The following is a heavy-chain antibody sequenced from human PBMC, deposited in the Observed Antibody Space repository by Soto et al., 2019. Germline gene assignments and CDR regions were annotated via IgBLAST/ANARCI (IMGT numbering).Heavy chain of an antibody. D-gene: IGHD3-9*01. CDR2: ISAYNGNT. Sequence: QVQLVQSGAEVKKPGASVKVSCKASGYTFTSYGISWVRQAPGQGLEWMGWISAYNGNTNYAQKLQGRVTMTTDTSTSTAYMELRSLRSDDTAVYYCARGDYDILTGYRPYYYYCMDVWGQGTTVTVSS. CDR3: ARGDYDILTGYRPYYYYCMDV. V-gene: IGHV1-18*01. J-gene: IGHJ6*02. CDR1: GYTFTSYG.